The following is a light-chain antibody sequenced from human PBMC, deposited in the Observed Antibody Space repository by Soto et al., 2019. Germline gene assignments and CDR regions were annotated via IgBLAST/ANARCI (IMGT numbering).Light chain of an antibody. CDR1: QTISTW. CDR3: QQYNSFWT. V-gene: IGKV1-5*01. CDR2: DAS. Sequence: DIQMTQSPSTLSASVGDRLTITCRASQTISTWLAWYQQKAGKAPKLLINDASSLESGVPSRFSGSGSGTEFTLTISSLQPDDFATYYCQQYNSFWTFGQGTKVDIK. J-gene: IGKJ1*01.